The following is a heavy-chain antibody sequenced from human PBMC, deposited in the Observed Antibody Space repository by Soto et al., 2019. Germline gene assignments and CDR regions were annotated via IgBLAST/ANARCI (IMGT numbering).Heavy chain of an antibody. CDR2: ISSDSSYK. CDR1: GFTLSSHT. CDR3: ARGYCTSSSCYIGGFYYYDMDV. J-gene: IGHJ6*02. V-gene: IGHV3-21*01. Sequence: GGSLRLSCAASGFTLSSHTMNWVRQAPGKGLEWVSSISSDSSYKYYTDSVKGRFTVSRDNAKNSLYLQMDSLRAEDTAVYYCARGYCTSSSCYIGGFYYYDMDVWGQGATVTVSS. D-gene: IGHD2-2*01.